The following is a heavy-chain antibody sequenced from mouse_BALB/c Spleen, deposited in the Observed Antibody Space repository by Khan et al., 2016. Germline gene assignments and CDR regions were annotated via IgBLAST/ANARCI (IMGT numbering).Heavy chain of an antibody. CDR3: ARGGYGYHYFDY. D-gene: IGHD1-2*01. CDR1: GFTFSSYG. Sequence: EVELVESGGGLVQPGGSLKLSCAASGFTFSSYGMSWVRQTPDKRLELVATITSNGGSTYYPDSVKGRFTISRDNAKNTLYLQMSSLKSEDTAMYYCARGGYGYHYFDYWGQGTTLTVSS. V-gene: IGHV5-6-3*01. CDR2: ITSNGGST. J-gene: IGHJ2*01.